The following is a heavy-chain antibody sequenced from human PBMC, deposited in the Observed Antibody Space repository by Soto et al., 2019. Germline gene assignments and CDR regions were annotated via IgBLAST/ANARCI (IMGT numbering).Heavy chain of an antibody. V-gene: IGHV3-23*01. CDR1: GFTFRNCA. J-gene: IGHJ4*02. D-gene: IGHD3-10*01. CDR2: IDDAGVRL. Sequence: EVQLLESGGGLAQPGGSLRLSCVASGFTFRNCAMTWVRRAAGKGLEWVSAIDDAGVRLFYAASVRGRFTVSRDNSKNTLYLQMNNLRADDSAVYYCAKDYSPVWSGGIDFWGQGTLVTVSS. CDR3: AKDYSPVWSGGIDF.